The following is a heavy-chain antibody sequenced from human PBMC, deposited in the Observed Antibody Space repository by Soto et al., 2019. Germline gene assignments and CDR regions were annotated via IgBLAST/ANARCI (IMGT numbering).Heavy chain of an antibody. Sequence: PSETLSLTCTVSGGSISSGDYYWSWIRQPPGKGLEWIGYIYYSGSTYYNPSLKGRVTISVDTSKNQFSLKLSSVTAADTAVYYCARDWNPSGYYTGMAGMDVWGQGTTVTVSS. V-gene: IGHV4-30-4*01. D-gene: IGHD3-3*01. J-gene: IGHJ6*02. CDR3: ARDWNPSGYYTGMAGMDV. CDR2: IYYSGST. CDR1: GGSISSGDYY.